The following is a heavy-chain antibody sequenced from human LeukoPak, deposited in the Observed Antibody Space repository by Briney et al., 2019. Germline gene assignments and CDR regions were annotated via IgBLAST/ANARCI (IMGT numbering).Heavy chain of an antibody. CDR1: GGSISSYY. Sequence: SETLSLTCTVSGGSISSYYWSWIRQPPGKGLEWIGYIYYSGSTNYNPSLKSRVTISVDTSKNQFSLKLSSVTAADTAVYYCARAAAYGAAKIDYWGQGTLVTVSS. D-gene: IGHD4/OR15-4a*01. CDR2: IYYSGST. V-gene: IGHV4-59*01. CDR3: ARAAAYGAAKIDY. J-gene: IGHJ4*02.